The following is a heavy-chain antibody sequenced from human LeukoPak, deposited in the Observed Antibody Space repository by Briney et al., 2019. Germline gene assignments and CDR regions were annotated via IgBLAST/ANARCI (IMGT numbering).Heavy chain of an antibody. CDR2: IYNSGTT. CDR1: GGSISSYY. J-gene: IGHJ4*02. Sequence: SETLSLTCTVSGGSISSYYWSWIRQPPGKGLEWIGYIYNSGTTNYNPSLKSRVTISVDTSKNQFSLHLNSVTPEDTAVYYCARDGAPVHTAMPEWGQGTLVTVSS. CDR3: ARDGAPVHTAMPE. V-gene: IGHV4-59*12. D-gene: IGHD5-18*01.